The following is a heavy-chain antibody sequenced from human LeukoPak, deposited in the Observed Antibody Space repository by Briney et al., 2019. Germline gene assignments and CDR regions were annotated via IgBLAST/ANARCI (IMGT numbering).Heavy chain of an antibody. CDR2: IRRGVGST. Sequence: PGGSLRLSCAASGFTFSSYSMNWVRQAPGKGLECVSAIRRGVGSTYYADSVKGRFTISRDNSKSTLYLQMNNLRADDTAVYYCAKKGQADDNGKPDWGQGTLVTVSS. J-gene: IGHJ4*02. V-gene: IGHV3-23*01. CDR3: AKKGQADDNGKPD. CDR1: GFTFSSYS. D-gene: IGHD1-1*01.